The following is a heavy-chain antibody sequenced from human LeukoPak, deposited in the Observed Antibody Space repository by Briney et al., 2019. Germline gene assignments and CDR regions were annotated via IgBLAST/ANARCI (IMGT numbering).Heavy chain of an antibody. CDR2: ISGSGGST. J-gene: IGHJ4*02. Sequence: GGSLRLSCAASGLTFSSYAMDWVRQAPGKGLEWVLSISGSGGSTYYADSVKGRFTISRDNSENTLYLQMNSLRAEDTAVYYCAKALRIAHFDYWGQGALVTVSS. CDR3: AKALRIAHFDY. V-gene: IGHV3-23*01. CDR1: GLTFSSYA. D-gene: IGHD2-21*01.